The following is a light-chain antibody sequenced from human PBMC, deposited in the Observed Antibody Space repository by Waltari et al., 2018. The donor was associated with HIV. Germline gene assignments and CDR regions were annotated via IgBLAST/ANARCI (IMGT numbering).Light chain of an antibody. J-gene: IGKJ1*01. CDR1: QSISNY. V-gene: IGKV1-39*01. CDR3: QQSDTTPRT. CDR2: AAT. Sequence: DIQMTQSPSTLSQSVGDRVTITCRARQSISNYLTWYQQKAGRAPKLLIYAATTVQRGVPSRFTGSESGTDFSLTISSLQPEDFAIYYCQQSDTTPRTFGQGTKVDLK.